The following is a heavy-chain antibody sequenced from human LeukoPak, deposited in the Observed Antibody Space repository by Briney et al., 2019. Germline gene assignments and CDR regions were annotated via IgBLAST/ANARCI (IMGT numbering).Heavy chain of an antibody. D-gene: IGHD1-1*01. CDR1: GFTFSSYW. CDR3: ARWRGRQSEFDY. V-gene: IGHV3-7*01. Sequence: GSLRLSCEASGFTFSSYWMSWVRQAPGKGLEWVAHIKEDESDEYYVDSVRGRFTASRDNAKNSVNLQMNSLRVEDTAVYYCARWRGRQSEFDYWGQGTLVTVSP. CDR2: IKEDESDE. J-gene: IGHJ4*02.